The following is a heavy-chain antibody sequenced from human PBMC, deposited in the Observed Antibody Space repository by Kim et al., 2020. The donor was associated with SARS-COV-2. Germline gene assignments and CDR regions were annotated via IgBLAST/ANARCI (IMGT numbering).Heavy chain of an antibody. D-gene: IGHD6-13*01. CDR3: ARDWAGEVVAAAGRDAFDI. J-gene: IGHJ3*02. V-gene: IGHV4-31*02. Sequence: SRVTISVDTSKNQFSLKLSSVTAADTAVYYCARDWAGEVVAAAGRDAFDIWGQGTMVTVSS.